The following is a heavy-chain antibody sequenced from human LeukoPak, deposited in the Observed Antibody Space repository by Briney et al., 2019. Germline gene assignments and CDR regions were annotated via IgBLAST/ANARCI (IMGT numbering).Heavy chain of an antibody. V-gene: IGHV3-48*01. D-gene: IGHD4-17*01. CDR3: ARDKRSVNWFDP. Sequence: GGSLRLSCAVSGFTFSSYSMNWVRQAPGKGLEWVSYISSSSGTIYYADSVKGRFTVSRDNAKNSLYLQMNSLRAEDTAVYYCARDKRSVNWFDPWGNGTLVTVSS. CDR1: GFTFSSYS. CDR2: ISSSSGTI. J-gene: IGHJ5*02.